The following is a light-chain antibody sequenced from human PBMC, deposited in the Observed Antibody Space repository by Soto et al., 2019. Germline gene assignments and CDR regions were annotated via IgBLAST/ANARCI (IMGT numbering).Light chain of an antibody. CDR3: SSYTSSTTRSVV. CDR2: GVT. CDR1: SSDVGGYNY. V-gene: IGLV2-14*01. J-gene: IGLJ2*01. Sequence: QSALTQPASVSGSPGQSITISCTGTSSDVGGYNYVSWYQQHPGKAPKLMIYGVTNRPSGVSNRFSGSKSGNTASLTISGLQAEDEDDYYCSSYTSSTTRSVVFGGGTKLTVL.